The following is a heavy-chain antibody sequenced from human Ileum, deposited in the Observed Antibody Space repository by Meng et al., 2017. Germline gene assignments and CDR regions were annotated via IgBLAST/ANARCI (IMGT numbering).Heavy chain of an antibody. Sequence: VQLVESGGGVVQPGRSLRLSCAASGFTFNTNAMHWVRQAPGKGLEWVSFIYSGGRTHYADSVKGRFTISRDNSKNTLYLQMHSLTAEDTAIYYCARPPASGWDVVWGQGTLVTVSS. CDR1: GFTFNTNA. CDR2: IYSGGRT. J-gene: IGHJ4*02. V-gene: IGHV3-66*04. D-gene: IGHD6-19*01. CDR3: ARPPASGWDVV.